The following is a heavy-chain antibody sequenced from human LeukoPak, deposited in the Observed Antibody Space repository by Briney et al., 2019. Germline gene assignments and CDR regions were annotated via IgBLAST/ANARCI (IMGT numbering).Heavy chain of an antibody. CDR1: GFTFSSYA. Sequence: GGSLRLSCAAPGFTFSSYAMSWVRQAPGKGLEWVSAISGSGGSTYYADSVKGRFTISRDNSKNTLYLQMNSLRAEDTAVYYCAKDRSYYDSSGYHDYWGQGTLVTVSS. CDR3: AKDRSYYDSSGYHDY. CDR2: ISGSGGST. V-gene: IGHV3-23*01. D-gene: IGHD3-22*01. J-gene: IGHJ4*02.